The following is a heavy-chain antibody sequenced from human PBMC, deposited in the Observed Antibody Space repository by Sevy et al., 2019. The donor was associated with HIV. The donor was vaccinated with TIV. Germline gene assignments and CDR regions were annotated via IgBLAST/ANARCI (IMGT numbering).Heavy chain of an antibody. J-gene: IGHJ3*01. D-gene: IGHD5-12*01. CDR3: ARESGYDAFDL. CDR1: SFTFSDYN. CDR2: ISDGGTYI. V-gene: IGHV3-21*01. Sequence: GGSLRLSCAGSSFTFSDYNINWVRQAPGKGLEWVSYISDGGTYIYYAHSVKGRFTVSRDNAKNSVFLLMNSLRAEDTAVYYCARESGYDAFDLWGQGTRVTVSS.